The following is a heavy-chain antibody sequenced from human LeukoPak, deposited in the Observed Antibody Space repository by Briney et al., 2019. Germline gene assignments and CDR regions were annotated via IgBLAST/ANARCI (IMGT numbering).Heavy chain of an antibody. CDR1: GASIRDYY. V-gene: IGHV4-59*01. D-gene: IGHD4/OR15-4a*01. Sequence: SETLSLTCTVSGASIRDYYWSWIRQPPGKGLEWIAFIYYSGSTTYTPSLKSRATISMDTSQNPLPLTLRLSSVTAADTAIYHCAIDHGAKGDWYFGLWGRGTLVAVSS. CDR2: IYYSGST. J-gene: IGHJ2*01. CDR3: AIDHGAKGDWYFGL.